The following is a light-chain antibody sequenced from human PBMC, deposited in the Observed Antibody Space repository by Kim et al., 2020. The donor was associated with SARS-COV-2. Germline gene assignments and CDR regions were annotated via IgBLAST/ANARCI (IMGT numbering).Light chain of an antibody. Sequence: SVSPGERATLSCRASQSDSSNLAWYQQKPGQAPRLLIYGASTRATGIPARFSGSGSGTEFTLTISSLQSEDFAVYYCQQYNNWPYTLGQGTNL. V-gene: IGKV3-15*01. J-gene: IGKJ2*01. CDR3: QQYNNWPYT. CDR2: GAS. CDR1: QSDSSN.